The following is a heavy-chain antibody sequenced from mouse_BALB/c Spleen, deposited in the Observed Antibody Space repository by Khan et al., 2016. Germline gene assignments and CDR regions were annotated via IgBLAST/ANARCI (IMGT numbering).Heavy chain of an antibody. V-gene: IGHV1-87*01. J-gene: IGHJ2*01. CDR2: IYPGDGDT. CDR1: GYTFTSYW. CDR3: ARRFGTTVSFDY. D-gene: IGHD1-1*01. Sequence: QVQLKQSGAELARPGASVKLSCKASGYTFTSYWMQWVKQRPGQGLEWIGAIYPGDGDTRYTQKFKGKATLTADKSSSTAYMQLSSLASEDSAVDYCARRFGTTVSFDYWGQGTTLTVSS.